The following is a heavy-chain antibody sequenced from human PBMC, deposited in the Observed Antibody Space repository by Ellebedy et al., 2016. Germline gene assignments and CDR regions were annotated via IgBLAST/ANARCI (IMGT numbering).Heavy chain of an antibody. CDR1: GFTFSGYA. D-gene: IGHD2/OR15-2a*01. J-gene: IGHJ5*02. CDR3: VRGDVIT. V-gene: IGHV3-64*04. Sequence: GGSLRLSCSASGFTFSGYAMHWVRQPPGKGLEYVSAISSTGGSTYYADSVKGRFIISRDNSKNTLYLQMNSLRVEDTAVYYCVRGDVITWGQGTLVTVSS. CDR2: ISSTGGST.